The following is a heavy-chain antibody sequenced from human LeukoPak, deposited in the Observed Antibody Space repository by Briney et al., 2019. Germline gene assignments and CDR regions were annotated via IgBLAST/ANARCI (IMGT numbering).Heavy chain of an antibody. CDR1: GYTFTSYD. V-gene: IGHV1-8*01. Sequence: ASVKVSCKASGYTFTSYDINWVRQATGQGLEWMGWMNPNSGNTGYAQKFQGRATMTRNTSISTAYMELSSLRSEDTAVYYCARTPVVPAATHRDGMDVWGQGTTVTVSS. CDR3: ARTPVVPAATHRDGMDV. J-gene: IGHJ6*02. D-gene: IGHD2-2*01. CDR2: MNPNSGNT.